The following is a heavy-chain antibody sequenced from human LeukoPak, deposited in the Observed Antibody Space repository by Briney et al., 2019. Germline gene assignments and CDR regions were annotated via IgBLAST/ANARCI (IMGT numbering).Heavy chain of an antibody. CDR2: IYYSGST. Sequence: SQTLSLTCTVSGGSISSGGYYWSWLRQHPGTGLEWIGYIYYSGSTYYNPSLKSRVTISVDTSKNQFSLKLSSVTAADTAVYYCARSYGDYSIDYWGQGTLVTVSS. J-gene: IGHJ4*02. V-gene: IGHV4-31*03. D-gene: IGHD4-17*01. CDR3: ARSYGDYSIDY. CDR1: GGSISSGGYY.